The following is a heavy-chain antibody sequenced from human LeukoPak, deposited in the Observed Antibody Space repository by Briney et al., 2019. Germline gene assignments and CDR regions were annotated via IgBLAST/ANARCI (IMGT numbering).Heavy chain of an antibody. CDR1: GYSFTNGG. J-gene: IGHJ4*02. D-gene: IGHD3/OR15-3a*01. CDR2: ISTYNGNT. V-gene: IGHV1-18*01. CDR3: ARTYDSSTGYYFDY. Sequence: ASVKVSCKVSGYSFTNGGITWLRQAPGQGLERVGYISTYNGNTDYAQKFQDRVTLTTDTSTSTAYMELRSLRSGDTAVYFCARTYDSSTGYYFDYWGQGTLVTVSS.